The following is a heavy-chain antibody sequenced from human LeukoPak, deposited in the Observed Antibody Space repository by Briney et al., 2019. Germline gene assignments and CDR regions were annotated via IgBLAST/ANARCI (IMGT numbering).Heavy chain of an antibody. J-gene: IGHJ5*02. CDR2: ISANNGNT. CDR3: AREGSIQVWSREFDP. CDR1: GYTFTRYG. D-gene: IGHD5-18*01. V-gene: IGHV1-18*01. Sequence: VASVKVSCKATGYTFTRYGSSWVRQAPGQGLEWMGWISANNGNTKYAQKVQGRVTMTTDTSTSTAYMELRSLRSDDTAVYYCAREGSIQVWSREFDPWGQGTQVTVSS.